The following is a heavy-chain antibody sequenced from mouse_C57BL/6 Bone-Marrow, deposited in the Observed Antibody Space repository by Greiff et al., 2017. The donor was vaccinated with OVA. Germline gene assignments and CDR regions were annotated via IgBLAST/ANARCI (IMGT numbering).Heavy chain of an antibody. CDR2: IDPENGDT. CDR3: TTSTVVDFDY. D-gene: IGHD1-1*01. J-gene: IGHJ2*01. Sequence: EVKVVESGAELVRPGASVKLSCTASGFNIKDDYMHWVKQRPEQGLEWIGWIDPENGDTEYASKFQGTATITADTSSNTAYLQLSSLTSEDTAVYYCTTSTVVDFDYWGQGTTLTVSS. CDR1: GFNIKDDY. V-gene: IGHV14-4*01.